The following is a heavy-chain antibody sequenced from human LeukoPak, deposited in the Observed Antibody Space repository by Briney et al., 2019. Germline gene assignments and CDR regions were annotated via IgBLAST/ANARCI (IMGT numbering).Heavy chain of an antibody. D-gene: IGHD1-26*01. V-gene: IGHV4-59*01. CDR2: IYYSGST. CDR1: GGPISSYY. CDR3: ARPSFGAWDL. Sequence: KPSETLSLTCTVSGGPISSYYWSWIRQPPGKGLEWIGYIYYSGSTNYNPSLKSRVTISVDTSKNQFSLKLSSVTAADTAVYYCARPSFGAWDLWGQGTLVTVSS. J-gene: IGHJ4*02.